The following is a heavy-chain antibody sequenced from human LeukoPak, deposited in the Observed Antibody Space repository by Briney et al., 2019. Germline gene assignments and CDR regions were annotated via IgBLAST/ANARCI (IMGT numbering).Heavy chain of an antibody. D-gene: IGHD2-21*01. CDR3: ASTINCGGDCYLDY. Sequence: SETLSLTCTVSGGSISSGDYYWSWIRQPPGKGLEWIGYIYYSGSTYYNPSLKSRVTISVDTSKNQFSLKLSSVTAADTAVYYCASTINCGGDCYLDYWGQGTLVTVSS. CDR1: GGSISSGDYY. J-gene: IGHJ4*02. CDR2: IYYSGST. V-gene: IGHV4-30-4*08.